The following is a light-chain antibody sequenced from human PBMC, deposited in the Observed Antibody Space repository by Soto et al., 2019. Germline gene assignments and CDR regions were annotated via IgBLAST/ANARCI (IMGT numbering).Light chain of an antibody. Sequence: DIQMSPSPSTLSAYVEDGVTITCRASQSISNQLAWYQQRPGKAPKYLIYDASTLDSGAPSRFSGSGSGTEFTLSISCLQPEDFATYYCQQYYIYPWAFGQGTKVDI. J-gene: IGKJ1*01. CDR3: QQYYIYPWA. V-gene: IGKV1-5*01. CDR1: QSISNQ. CDR2: DAS.